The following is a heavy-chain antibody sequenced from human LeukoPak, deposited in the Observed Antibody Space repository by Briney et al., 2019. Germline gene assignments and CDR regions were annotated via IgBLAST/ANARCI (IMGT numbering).Heavy chain of an antibody. Sequence: SETLSLTCTVSGGSISSSSDYYRGWIRQPPGKGLEWIGYFYNSGRSTYNPSLKSRVTISADTSKNHFSLKLNSVTTADTAVYYCTRGAGWLIDYWGQGILVTVSS. D-gene: IGHD3-16*01. CDR2: FYNSGRS. J-gene: IGHJ4*02. CDR1: GGSISSSSDY. CDR3: TRGAGWLIDY. V-gene: IGHV4-61*03.